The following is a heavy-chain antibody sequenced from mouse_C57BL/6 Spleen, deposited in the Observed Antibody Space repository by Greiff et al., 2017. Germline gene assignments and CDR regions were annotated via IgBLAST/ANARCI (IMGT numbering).Heavy chain of an antibody. CDR1: GYAFSSYW. CDR2: IYPGDGDT. J-gene: IGHJ1*03. CDR3: STSPNDSYWYFDV. V-gene: IGHV1-80*01. Sequence: QVQLQQSGAELVKPGASVKISCKASGYAFSSYWMNWVKQRPGKGLEWIGQIYPGDGDTKYNVKFQGKAPLTADKSSSTAYMQLNHLTSEDSAVYCCSTSPNDSYWYFDVWDTGTTVTVSS. D-gene: IGHD2-12*01.